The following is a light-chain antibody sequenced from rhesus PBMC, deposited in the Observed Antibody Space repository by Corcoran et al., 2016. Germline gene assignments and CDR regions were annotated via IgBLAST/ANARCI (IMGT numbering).Light chain of an antibody. J-gene: IGKJ3*01. CDR3: QETSDFFT. Sequence: EIVMTQSPTTLSLFPGESATLSCRASQSVSSYLVWYQKKPGQPPRLLIYGASSRATGIPDRVSGRGSGTDFSLTISSLETEDFAVYYCQETSDFFTFGPGTTLDIK. CDR2: GAS. CDR1: QSVSSY. V-gene: IGKV3-31*02.